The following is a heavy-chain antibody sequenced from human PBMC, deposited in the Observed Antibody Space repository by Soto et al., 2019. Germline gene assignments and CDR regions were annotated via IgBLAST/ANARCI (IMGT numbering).Heavy chain of an antibody. D-gene: IGHD6-6*01. CDR1: GYTFTGYY. CDR3: ARDGSSSSGECYFDY. Sequence: ASVKVSCKASGYTFTGYYMHWVRQAPGQGLEWMGWINPNSGGTNYAQKFQGWVTMTRDTSISTAYMELSRLRSDDTAVYYCARDGSSSSGECYFDYWGQGTLVTVYS. CDR2: INPNSGGT. V-gene: IGHV1-2*04. J-gene: IGHJ4*02.